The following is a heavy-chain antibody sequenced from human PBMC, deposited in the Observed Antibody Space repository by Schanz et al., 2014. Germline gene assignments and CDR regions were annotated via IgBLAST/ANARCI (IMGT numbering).Heavy chain of an antibody. CDR1: GFPVSSNY. CDR2: VYMSAAST. Sequence: EVQLVESGGGLIQPGGALRLSCAVSGFPVSSNYMSWVRQAPGKGLEWVSTVYMSAASTRYADSVKGRFIISRDSSKNTLFLQMNSLRPEDTALYFCARDEGRDGYNLAFDVWGQGTLVTVSS. CDR3: ARDEGRDGYNLAFDV. V-gene: IGHV3-53*01. D-gene: IGHD5-12*01. J-gene: IGHJ3*01.